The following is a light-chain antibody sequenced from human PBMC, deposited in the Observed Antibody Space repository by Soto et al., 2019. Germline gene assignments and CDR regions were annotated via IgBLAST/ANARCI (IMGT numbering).Light chain of an antibody. V-gene: IGKV4-1*01. Sequence: DIVMTQSPDSLAVSLVERATINCKSSQSVLHSSDNKNYLVWYQQNPGQPPKLLICWASTRASGVPDRFSGSGSGTDFTLTISSLQAEDVTVYYCQQYYSSPPTFGQGTKLEIK. CDR3: QQYYSSPPT. CDR1: QSVLHSSDNKNY. CDR2: WAS. J-gene: IGKJ2*01.